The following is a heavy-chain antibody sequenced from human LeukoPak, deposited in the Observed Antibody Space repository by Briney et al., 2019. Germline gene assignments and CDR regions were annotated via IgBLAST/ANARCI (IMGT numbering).Heavy chain of an antibody. CDR2: IKEDGSEK. CDR1: GFTFSSYW. D-gene: IGHD4-17*01. J-gene: IGHJ4*02. V-gene: IGHV3-7*03. Sequence: GGSLRLSCAASGFTFSSYWMSWVRQAPGKGLEWVANIKEDGSEKYYVDSVKGRFTISRDNAKNSLNLQMNSLRVEDTAVYYCARDSTFYGDYDYWGQGTLVTVSS. CDR3: ARDSTFYGDYDY.